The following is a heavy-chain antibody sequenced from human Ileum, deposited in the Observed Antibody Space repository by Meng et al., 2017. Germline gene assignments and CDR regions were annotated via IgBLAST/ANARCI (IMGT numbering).Heavy chain of an antibody. D-gene: IGHD4-17*01. J-gene: IGHJ4*02. CDR1: GGSVGGRSYY. Sequence: QVQLQESGPGLVRPSETLSLTCAVSGGSVGGRSYYCTWIRQPPGKGLEWIGYVFDSGTTKYNPSLSSRVTISSDTSKNRFSLELTSVTAADTAVYYCATDVYGDGLAYLDHWGQGSLVTVSS. CDR2: VFDSGTT. CDR3: ATDVYGDGLAYLDH. V-gene: IGHV4-61*01.